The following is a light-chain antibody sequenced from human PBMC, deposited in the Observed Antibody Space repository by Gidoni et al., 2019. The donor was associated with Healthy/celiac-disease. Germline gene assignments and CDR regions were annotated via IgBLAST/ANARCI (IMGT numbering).Light chain of an antibody. CDR3: QSYDSSLSGSAV. V-gene: IGLV1-40*01. J-gene: IGLJ2*01. CDR2: GNS. CDR1: SPNSGAGYD. Sequence: HSVLTQPHSVSAAPGQRVTISCTGSSPNSGAGYDVHWYQQLPGTAPKLLIYGNSNRPSGVPDRFSGSKSGTSASLAITGLQAEDEADYYCQSYDSSLSGSAVFGGGTKLTVL.